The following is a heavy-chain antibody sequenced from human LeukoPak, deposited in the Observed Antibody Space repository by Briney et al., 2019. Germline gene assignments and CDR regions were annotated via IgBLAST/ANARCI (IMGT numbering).Heavy chain of an antibody. CDR3: AREDPGAVAVAGRLDAFDI. CDR1: GYTFTSYG. V-gene: IGHV1-18*01. D-gene: IGHD6-19*01. J-gene: IGHJ3*02. Sequence: ASVKVSCKASGYTFTSYGISWVRQAPGQGLEWMGWISAYNGNTNYAQKLQGRVTMTTDTSTSTAYMELRSLRSDDTAVYYCAREDPGAVAVAGRLDAFDIWGQGTMVTVSS. CDR2: ISAYNGNT.